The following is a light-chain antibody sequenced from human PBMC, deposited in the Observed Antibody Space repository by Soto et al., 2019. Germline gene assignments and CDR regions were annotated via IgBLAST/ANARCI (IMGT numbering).Light chain of an antibody. CDR3: QQYGSLSWT. CDR2: GAS. J-gene: IGKJ1*01. CDR1: QSVSSIS. Sequence: PGQRATLSCRASQSVSSISLAWYQQRPGQAPSPLIYGASTRATGIPDRFSGSGSGTDFTLTISSLEPEAFEVYYCQQYGSLSWTFGQGPKVDIK. V-gene: IGKV3-20*01.